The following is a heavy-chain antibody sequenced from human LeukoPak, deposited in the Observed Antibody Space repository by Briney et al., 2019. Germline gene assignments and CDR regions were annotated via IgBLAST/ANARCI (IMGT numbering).Heavy chain of an antibody. J-gene: IGHJ4*02. D-gene: IGHD3-3*01. CDR2: ISGSGGST. Sequence: PGGSLRLSCAASGFTFSSYAMSWVRQAPGKGLEWVSAISGSGGSTYYADSVKGRFTISRDNSKNTLYLQMSSLRAEDTAVYYCAKRPTDFWSGYSPFDYWGQGTLVTVSS. CDR1: GFTFSSYA. CDR3: AKRPTDFWSGYSPFDY. V-gene: IGHV3-23*01.